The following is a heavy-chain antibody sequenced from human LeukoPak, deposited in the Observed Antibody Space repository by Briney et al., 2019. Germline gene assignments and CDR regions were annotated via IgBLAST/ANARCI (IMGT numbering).Heavy chain of an antibody. CDR1: GYSFTIYW. V-gene: IGHV5-51*01. D-gene: IGHD3-10*01. Sequence: GESLKISCKSSGYSFTIYWIAWVRQMPGKGLEWMGIIYPGDSDTRYSPSFQGQVTISADKSISTAYLQWTSLKASDTAMYYCARKKGSSFDYWGQGTLVTVSS. CDR2: IYPGDSDT. J-gene: IGHJ4*02. CDR3: ARKKGSSFDY.